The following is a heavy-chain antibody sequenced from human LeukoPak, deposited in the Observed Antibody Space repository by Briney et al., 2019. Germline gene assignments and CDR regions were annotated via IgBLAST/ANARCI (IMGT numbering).Heavy chain of an antibody. V-gene: IGHV3-23*01. CDR1: GFTFSSYA. D-gene: IGHD5-12*01. Sequence: AGGSLRLSCAASGFTFSSYALSWVRQAPGKGLEWVSAISGSGGRAYYADSVKGRFTISRDNSKNTLYLQMNSLRAEDTAVYYCAREENHIVTTSYYFDHWGQGTLVTVSS. CDR3: AREENHIVTTSYYFDH. CDR2: ISGSGGRA. J-gene: IGHJ4*02.